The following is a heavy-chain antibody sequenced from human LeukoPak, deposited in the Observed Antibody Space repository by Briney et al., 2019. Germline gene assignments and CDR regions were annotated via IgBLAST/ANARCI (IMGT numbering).Heavy chain of an antibody. CDR3: AKRNYCDCRGRRLDGFDI. CDR2: IKVSRCST. Sequence: PGESLRLSCAASGFNFNSFAMRWLRQAPGKGLEWVSAIKVSRCSTYYPDHVKGRFTISRDNSKNTLYLQMNRLRAEDTAVYYCAKRNYCDCRGRRLDGFDIWGQGTMVSVSS. V-gene: IGHV3-23*01. J-gene: IGHJ3*02. CDR1: GFNFNSFA. D-gene: IGHD3-22*01.